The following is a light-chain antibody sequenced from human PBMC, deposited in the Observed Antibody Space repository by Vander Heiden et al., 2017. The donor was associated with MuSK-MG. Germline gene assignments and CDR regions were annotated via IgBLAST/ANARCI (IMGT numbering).Light chain of an antibody. CDR1: QSVLYSSNNENY. CDR2: WTS. CDR3: QQDDSTPLT. V-gene: IGKV4-1*01. J-gene: IGKJ1*01. Sequence: DIVMTQSPDSLAVSLGERATINCKSSQSVLYSSNNENYLAWYQQKPGQPPKLLIYWTSTRESGVPDRFSGSGSGTDFTLTISILQAEDVAVYYCQQDDSTPLTFGQGTKVEIK.